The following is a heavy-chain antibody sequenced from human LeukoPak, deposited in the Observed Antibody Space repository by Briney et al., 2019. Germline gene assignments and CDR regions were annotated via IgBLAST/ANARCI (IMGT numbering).Heavy chain of an antibody. CDR3: ARDSGGPYYDSSGYQKVRDFDY. V-gene: IGHV3-21*05. D-gene: IGHD3-22*01. CDR1: RFIFSRYS. CDR2: ISSSSSYI. Sequence: GGSLRLSCAASRFIFSRYSMNWVRQAPGKGLELISYISSSSSYIYYADSVKGRFTISRDNAKNSLYLQMNSLRAEDTAVYYCARDSGGPYYDSSGYQKVRDFDYWGQGTLVTVSS. J-gene: IGHJ4*02.